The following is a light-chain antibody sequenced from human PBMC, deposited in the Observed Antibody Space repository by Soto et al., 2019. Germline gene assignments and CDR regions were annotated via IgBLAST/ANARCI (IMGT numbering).Light chain of an antibody. CDR1: QSVSSSY. CDR3: QQFRSSSWT. V-gene: IGKV3-20*01. J-gene: IGKJ1*01. CDR2: GAS. Sequence: ESVLTQSPGTLSLSPGEKATLSCRASQSVSSSYLAWYQQKPGQAPRLLIYGASSRATGIPDRFSGSGSGTDFTLTVSRLEPEDFAVYYCQQFRSSSWTFGQGTKV.